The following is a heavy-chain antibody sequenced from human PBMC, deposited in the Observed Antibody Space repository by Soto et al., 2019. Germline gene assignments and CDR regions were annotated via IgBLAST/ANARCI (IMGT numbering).Heavy chain of an antibody. V-gene: IGHV3-23*01. Sequence: EVQLLESGGGLVQPGGSLRLSCSASGFTFSKYAMTWVRQAPGKELQWVSSLSPGGRYTDYADSVKGRFTISRGNSKGSLYLQMYSLRVEDTAVCYGATAIYHVEKDGAVVDFWGLGTLVTVSS. CDR2: LSPGGRYT. J-gene: IGHJ4*02. D-gene: IGHD3-10*01. CDR1: GFTFSKYA. CDR3: ATAIYHVEKDGAVVDF.